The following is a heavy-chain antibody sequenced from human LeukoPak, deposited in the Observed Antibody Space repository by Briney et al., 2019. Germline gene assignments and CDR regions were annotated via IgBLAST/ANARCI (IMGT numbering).Heavy chain of an antibody. CDR2: IYHSGST. CDR3: ARGEDVSGYRTDC. V-gene: IGHV4-38-2*02. D-gene: IGHD3-3*01. Sequence: SETLSLTCTVSGYSISSGYYWGWIRQPPGKGLEWIGSIYHSGSTYYNPSLKSRVTISVDTSKNQFSLKLSSVTAADTAIYYCARGEDVSGYRTDCWGQGTLVTVSS. J-gene: IGHJ4*02. CDR1: GYSISSGYY.